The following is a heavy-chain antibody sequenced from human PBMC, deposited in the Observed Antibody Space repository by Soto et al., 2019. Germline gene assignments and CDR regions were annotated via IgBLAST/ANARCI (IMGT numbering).Heavy chain of an antibody. D-gene: IGHD2-15*01. CDR1: GFTFSSYW. CDR3: ARDWPDIVVVVAATLDY. V-gene: IGHV3-7*01. Sequence: GESLKISCAASGFTFSSYWMSWVRQAPGKGLEWVANIKQDGSEKYYVDSVKGRFTISRDNAKNSLYLQMNSLRAEDTAVYYCARDWPDIVVVVAATLDYWGQGTLVTVSS. J-gene: IGHJ4*02. CDR2: IKQDGSEK.